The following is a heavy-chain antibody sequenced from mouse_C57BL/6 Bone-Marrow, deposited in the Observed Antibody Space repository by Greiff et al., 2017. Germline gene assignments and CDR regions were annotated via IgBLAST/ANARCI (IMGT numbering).Heavy chain of an antibody. CDR3: ARRRAYYVHY. J-gene: IGHJ2*01. Sequence: QVQLQQPGAELVKPGASVKLSCKASGYTFTSYWMHWVKQRPGQGLEWIGMIHPTSGSTNYNEKFKSKATLTVDKSSSTAYMQLNSRTSEASAVYFCARRRAYYVHYWGQGTTLTVSS. V-gene: IGHV1-64*01. D-gene: IGHD2-10*01. CDR2: IHPTSGST. CDR1: GYTFTSYW.